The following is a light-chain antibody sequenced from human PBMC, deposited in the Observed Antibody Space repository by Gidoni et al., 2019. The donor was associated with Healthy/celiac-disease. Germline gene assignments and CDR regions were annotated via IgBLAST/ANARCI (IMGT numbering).Light chain of an antibody. V-gene: IGKV3-15*01. CDR1: QSVSRN. CDR2: GAS. J-gene: IGKJ1*01. CDR3: QQYNNWPRT. Sequence: IVMTPSPATLSVSPGERATLTCRASQSVSRNLAWYQQKPGQAPRLLIYGASTRATGIPARVSGSGSGTEFTLTISSLQYEDFAVYYCQQYNNWPRTFGQGTKVEIK.